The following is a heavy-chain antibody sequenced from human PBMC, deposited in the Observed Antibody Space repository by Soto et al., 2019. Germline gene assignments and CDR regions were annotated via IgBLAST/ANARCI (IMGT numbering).Heavy chain of an antibody. CDR1: GFSFSRFA. V-gene: IGHV3-23*01. D-gene: IGHD2-15*01. CDR2: IGDSGGTT. Sequence: EVQLLESGGGLVQPGGSLRLSCAASGFSFSRFAMSWVRQAPGKGLEWVSGIGDSGGTTYYADSVKGRFTISRDNSKNTLFLQMNSLRAEDTAVYYCAKDSLGDYYYYGMDVWGQGATVTVSS. CDR3: AKDSLGDYYYYGMDV. J-gene: IGHJ6*02.